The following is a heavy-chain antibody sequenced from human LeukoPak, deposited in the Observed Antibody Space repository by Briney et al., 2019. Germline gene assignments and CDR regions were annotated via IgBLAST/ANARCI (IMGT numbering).Heavy chain of an antibody. CDR1: GFTFSNHA. CDR2: ISGDGGAT. V-gene: IGHV3-23*01. D-gene: IGHD2-21*02. J-gene: IGHJ4*02. CDR3: AKGMGAHCDGGCHSRILDH. Sequence: GGSLRLSCVTSGFTFSNHAMTWVRQAPGKGLEWVAIISGDGGATVYPDSVKGRFTISRDSSKSTVFLQMNSLRDEDTAVYYCAKGMGAHCDGGCHSRILDHWGQGTLVTVSS.